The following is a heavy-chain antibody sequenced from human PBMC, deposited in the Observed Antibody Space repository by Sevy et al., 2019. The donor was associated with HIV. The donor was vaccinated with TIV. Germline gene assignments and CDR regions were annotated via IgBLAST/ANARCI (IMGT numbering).Heavy chain of an antibody. D-gene: IGHD3-10*01. Sequence: ASVKVSCKASGGTFSSYAISWVRQAPGQGLEWMGGIIPIFGTANYTQKFQGRVTITADESTSTAYMELSSLRPEDTAVYYGAILNYGSGSYLTEDYYYGMDVWGQGTTVTVSS. CDR3: AILNYGSGSYLTEDYYYGMDV. J-gene: IGHJ6*02. CDR2: IIPIFGTA. CDR1: GGTFSSYA. V-gene: IGHV1-69*13.